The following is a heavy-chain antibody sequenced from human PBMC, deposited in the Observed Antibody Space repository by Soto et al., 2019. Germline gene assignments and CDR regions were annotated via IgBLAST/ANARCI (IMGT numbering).Heavy chain of an antibody. CDR3: ASLGPAARKNYYYYGMDV. V-gene: IGHV4-34*01. D-gene: IGHD2-2*01. CDR1: GGSFSGYY. CDR2: INHSGST. Sequence: SETLSLTCAVYGGSFSGYYWSWIRQPPGKGLEWIGEINHSGSTNYNPSLKSRVTISVDTSKNQFSLKLSSVTAADTAVYYCASLGPAARKNYYYYGMDVWGQGTTVTVSS. J-gene: IGHJ6*02.